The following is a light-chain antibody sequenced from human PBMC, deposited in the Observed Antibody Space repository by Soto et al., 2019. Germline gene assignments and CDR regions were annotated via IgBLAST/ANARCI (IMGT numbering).Light chain of an antibody. CDR3: HQHYTYPHT. CDR1: QNVFSN. J-gene: IGKJ2*01. CDR2: GAS. V-gene: IGKV3D-15*01. Sequence: EIVMTQSPATLSVSPGERATLACRASQNVFSNVAWYQQKPGQAPRLLIYGASSRATGIPDRFSGSGSGTEFTLTISSLQSEDFATYYCHQHYTYPHTFGQGTKLEI.